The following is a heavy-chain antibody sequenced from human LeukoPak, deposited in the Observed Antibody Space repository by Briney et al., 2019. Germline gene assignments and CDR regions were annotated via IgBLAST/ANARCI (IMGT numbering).Heavy chain of an antibody. V-gene: IGHV4-61*02. CDR2: ISTIGIT. CDR1: SGSISSSNYY. J-gene: IGHJ6*03. CDR3: ARDGCGGSCFHYYYYYMDV. Sequence: SETLSLTCTVSSGSISSSNYYWSWVRQPAGGGLKWIGRISTIGITNYNPSLISRVTISIDTSKNQFSLKLSSVTAADTAVYYCARDGCGGSCFHYYYYYMDVWGKGTTVTISS. D-gene: IGHD2-15*01.